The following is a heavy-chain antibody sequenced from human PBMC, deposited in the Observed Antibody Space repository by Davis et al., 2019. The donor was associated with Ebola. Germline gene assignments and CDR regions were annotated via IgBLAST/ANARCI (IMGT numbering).Heavy chain of an antibody. CDR1: GYTFTTYY. Sequence: AASVKVSCKASGYTFTTYYMHWVRQAPGQGLEWMGIINPSGGRTSYAQKFQGRVTMTRDTSTSTVYMELTSLRSEDTAMYYCARMCSGGSCYNDAFDMWGQGTMVTVSS. V-gene: IGHV1-46*01. J-gene: IGHJ3*02. D-gene: IGHD2-15*01. CDR2: INPSGGRT. CDR3: ARMCSGGSCYNDAFDM.